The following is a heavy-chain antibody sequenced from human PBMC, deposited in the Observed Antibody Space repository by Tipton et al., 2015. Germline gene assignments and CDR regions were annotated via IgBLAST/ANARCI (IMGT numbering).Heavy chain of an antibody. J-gene: IGHJ6*02. Sequence: PSLTCTVSGGSISSSSYYWGWIRQPPGKGLEWIGSIYYSGSTYYNPSLKSRVTISVDTSKNQFSLKLSSVTAADTAVYYCARHLYYYYYGMDVWGQGTTVTVSS. V-gene: IGHV4-39*01. CDR2: IYYSGST. CDR1: GGSISSSSYY. CDR3: ARHLYYYYYGMDV.